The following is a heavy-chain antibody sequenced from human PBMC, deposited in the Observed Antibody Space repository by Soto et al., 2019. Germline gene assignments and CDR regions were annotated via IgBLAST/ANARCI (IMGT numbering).Heavy chain of an antibody. CDR1: GYTFDRYY. D-gene: IGHD1-26*01. CDR2: ISPFNGQT. Sequence: QVPLVQSGPEVRKPGASVKVSCKASGYTFDRYYITWMRQAPGRGPEWVGWISPFNGQTNYAQKFKGRVIMTTDTSTNTVYMDLRSLRPDDTAVYYCARGGGAHYRFDPWGQGTLVTVSS. J-gene: IGHJ5*02. CDR3: ARGGGAHYRFDP. V-gene: IGHV1-18*01.